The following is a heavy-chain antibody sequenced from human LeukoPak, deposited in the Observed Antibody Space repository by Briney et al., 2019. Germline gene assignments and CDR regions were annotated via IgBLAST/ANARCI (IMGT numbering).Heavy chain of an antibody. CDR2: INPSGDTT. V-gene: IGHV1-46*01. J-gene: IGHJ5*02. Sequence: GASVKVSCKASGYPFTSYYINWVRQAPGQGLEWMGIINPSGDTTSHAQKFQGRVAMTRDTSTSTVYMEVSSLRSEDTAVYYCARDNSDTVKGDYSSTSYWWFDPWGQGTLVTVSS. D-gene: IGHD6-13*01. CDR1: GYPFTSYY. CDR3: ARDNSDTVKGDYSSTSYWWFDP.